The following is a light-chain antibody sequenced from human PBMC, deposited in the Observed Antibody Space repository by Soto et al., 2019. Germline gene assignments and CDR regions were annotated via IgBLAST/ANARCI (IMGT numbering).Light chain of an antibody. CDR3: SSYTSSSTLDVV. V-gene: IGLV2-14*01. J-gene: IGLJ2*01. CDR2: EVS. Sequence: QLVLTQPASVSGSPGQSITISCTGTSSDVGGYNYVSWYQQHPGKAPKLMIYEVSNRPSGVSNRFSGSKSGNTASLTISGLQAEDDADYYCSSYTSSSTLDVVFGGGTKLTVL. CDR1: SSDVGGYNY.